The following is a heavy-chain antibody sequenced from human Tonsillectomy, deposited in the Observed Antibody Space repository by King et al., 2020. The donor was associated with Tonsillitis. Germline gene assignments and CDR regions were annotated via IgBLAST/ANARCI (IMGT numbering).Heavy chain of an antibody. J-gene: IGHJ5*02. CDR1: GGSIRSYY. CDR3: ARALYSSSHYNWFDP. D-gene: IGHD6-13*01. CDR2: IYYTGST. Sequence: QLQESGPGLVKPSETLSLTCTVSGGSIRSYYWSWIRQPPGKGLEWIGYIYYTGSTNYNPSLKSRLTISVDTSRNQFSLKLSSVTAADTAVYYCARALYSSSHYNWFDPWGQGTLVTVSS. V-gene: IGHV4-59*08.